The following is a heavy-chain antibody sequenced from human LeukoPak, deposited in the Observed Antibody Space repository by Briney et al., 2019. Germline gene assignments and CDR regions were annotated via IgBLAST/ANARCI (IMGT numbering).Heavy chain of an antibody. Sequence: GGSLRLSCAASGFTFSSYGMHWVRQAPGKGLEWVAVISYDGSNKYYADSVKGRFTISRDNSKNMLYLQMNSLRAEDTAVYYCAKDQEGYKYYYYYGMDVWGQGTTVTVSS. CDR3: AKDQEGYKYYYYYGMDV. CDR1: GFTFSSYG. D-gene: IGHD5-18*01. J-gene: IGHJ6*02. V-gene: IGHV3-30*18. CDR2: ISYDGSNK.